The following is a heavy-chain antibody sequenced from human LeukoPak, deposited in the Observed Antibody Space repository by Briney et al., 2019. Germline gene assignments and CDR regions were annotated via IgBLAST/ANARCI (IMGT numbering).Heavy chain of an antibody. D-gene: IGHD2-15*01. CDR3: TRLVVVAARGYYFDY. V-gene: IGHV3-49*03. CDR2: IRSKAYGGTT. CDR1: GFTFGDYA. J-gene: IGHJ4*02. Sequence: PGGSLRLSCTASGFTFGDYAMSWFRQAPGKGLEWVGFIRSKAYGGTTEYAASVKGRFTISREDSKSIAYLQMNSLKTEDTAVYYCTRLVVVAARGYYFDYWGQGTLVTVSS.